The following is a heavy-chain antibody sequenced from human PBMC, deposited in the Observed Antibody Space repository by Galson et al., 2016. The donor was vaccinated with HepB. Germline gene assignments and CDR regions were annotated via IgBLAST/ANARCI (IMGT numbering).Heavy chain of an antibody. CDR3: AKDPNGDYIGAFDS. CDR1: GIAFSKYA. J-gene: IGHJ4*02. V-gene: IGHV3-23*01. D-gene: IGHD2-8*01. Sequence: SLRLSCAVSGIAFSKYAMTWVRQTPRRGLEWVSSIKSRDSSAIYPDSLRGRFTISRDNSKNTVYLQMDNVRVEDTATYHCAKDPNGDYIGAFDSWGQGVLVVVSS. CDR2: IKSRDSSA.